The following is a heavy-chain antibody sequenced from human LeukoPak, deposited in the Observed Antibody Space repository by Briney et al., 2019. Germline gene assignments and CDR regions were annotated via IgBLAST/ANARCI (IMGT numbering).Heavy chain of an antibody. CDR2: IRYDGSNK. Sequence: GGSLRLSCAASGFTFSSYGMHWVRLAPGKGLEWVAFIRYDGSNKYYADSVKGRFTISRDNSKNTLYLQMNSLRAEDTAVYYCEKGVGSDLDYWGQGTLVTVSS. CDR3: EKGVGSDLDY. D-gene: IGHD1-26*01. J-gene: IGHJ4*02. V-gene: IGHV3-30*02. CDR1: GFTFSSYG.